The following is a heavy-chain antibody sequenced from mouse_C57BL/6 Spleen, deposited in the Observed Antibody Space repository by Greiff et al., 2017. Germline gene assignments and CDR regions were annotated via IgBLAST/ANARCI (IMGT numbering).Heavy chain of an antibody. CDR2: IRSKSNNYAT. V-gene: IGHV10-1*01. CDR1: GFSFNTYA. D-gene: IGHD3-3*01. Sequence: VQLKESGGGLVQPKGSLKLSCAASGFSFNTYAMNWVRQAPGKGLEWVARIRSKSNNYATYYADSVKDRFTISRDDSESMLYLQMNNLKTEDTAMYYCVRHGGTARDWYFDVWGTGTTVTVSS. CDR3: VRHGGTARDWYFDV. J-gene: IGHJ1*03.